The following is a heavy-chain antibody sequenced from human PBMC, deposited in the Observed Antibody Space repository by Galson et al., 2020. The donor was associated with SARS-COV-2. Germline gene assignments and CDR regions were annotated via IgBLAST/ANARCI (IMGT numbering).Heavy chain of an antibody. V-gene: IGHV3-23*01. CDR3: AKDSFPCYYDSSGYYSCYYYYGMDV. D-gene: IGHD3-22*01. J-gene: IGHJ6*02. Sequence: GGSLRLSCAASGFTFSSYAMSWVRQAPGKGLEWVSAISGSGGSTYYADSVKGRFTISRDNSKNTLYLQMNSLRAEDTAVYYCAKDSFPCYYDSSGYYSCYYYYGMDVWGQGTTVTVSS. CDR2: ISGSGGST. CDR1: GFTFSSYA.